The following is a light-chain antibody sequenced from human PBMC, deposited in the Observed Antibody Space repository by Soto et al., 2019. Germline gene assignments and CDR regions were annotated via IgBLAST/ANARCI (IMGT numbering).Light chain of an antibody. CDR1: QSVSSH. CDR2: GAS. V-gene: IGKV3-20*01. Sequence: EIVLTQSPGTLSLSPGERATLSCRASQSVSSHLAWYQQKPGQAPRLLIYGASSRATGIPDRFSGSGSGTDFTLTISRPVPEDFAVYYCQQYGSSPPLTFGGGTKVEIK. J-gene: IGKJ4*01. CDR3: QQYGSSPPLT.